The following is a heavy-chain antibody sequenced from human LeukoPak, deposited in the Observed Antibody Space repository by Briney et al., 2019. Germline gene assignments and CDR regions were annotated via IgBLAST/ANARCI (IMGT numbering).Heavy chain of an antibody. V-gene: IGHV4-59*01. CDR3: ARDRPPSLLGFDY. J-gene: IGHJ4*02. CDR1: GGSISSYY. CDR2: TYYSGST. D-gene: IGHD2/OR15-2a*01. Sequence: ETLSLTCTVSGGSISSYYWSWIRQPPGKGLEWIGYTYYSGSTNYNPSLKSRVTISVDTSKNQFSLKLSSVTAADTAVYYCARDRPPSLLGFDYWGQGTLVTVSS.